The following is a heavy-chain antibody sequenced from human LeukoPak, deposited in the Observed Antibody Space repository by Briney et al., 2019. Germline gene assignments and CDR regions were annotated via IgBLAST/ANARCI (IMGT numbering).Heavy chain of an antibody. CDR2: SNSDGSAT. J-gene: IGHJ4*02. CDR3: AREWRGFEDY. CDR1: GFTFSTYW. D-gene: IGHD3-9*01. V-gene: IGHV3-74*01. Sequence: GGSLRLSCAASGFTFSTYWMHWVRQAPGRGLVWVARSNSDGSATIYADSVKGRFVISRDNSKNTLYLQMSSLRVEDTAMYYCAREWRGFEDYWGQGTLVTVSS.